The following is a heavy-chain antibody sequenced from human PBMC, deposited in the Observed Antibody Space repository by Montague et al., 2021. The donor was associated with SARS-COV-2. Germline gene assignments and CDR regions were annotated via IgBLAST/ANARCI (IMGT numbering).Heavy chain of an antibody. CDR3: SGAVVLAPYCCDY. V-gene: IGHV4-4*07. D-gene: IGHD2-21*01. Sequence: SETLSLTCTVSGEPISGFYWNWSRQPPGGGLEWIGLGYTTGSTNYNPSLSSRSTMSVATSKNQFHLKLTSATAAATAVYYCSGAVVLAPYCCDYWGQGALVAVSS. J-gene: IGHJ4*02. CDR1: GEPISGFY. CDR2: GYTTGST.